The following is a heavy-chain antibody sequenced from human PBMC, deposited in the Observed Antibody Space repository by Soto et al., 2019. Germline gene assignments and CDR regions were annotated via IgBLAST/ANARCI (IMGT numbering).Heavy chain of an antibody. CDR1: GYTFTSYY. J-gene: IGHJ6*02. Sequence: ASVKVSCKASGYTFTSYYMHWLRQAPGQGLEWMGIINPSGGSTSYAQKFQGRVTMTRDTSTSTVYMELSSLRSEDTAVYYCARDQSPRGYSGYDSVTYYYYYYSMDVWGQGTTVTVSS. CDR2: INPSGGST. CDR3: ARDQSPRGYSGYDSVTYYYYYYSMDV. V-gene: IGHV1-46*01. D-gene: IGHD5-12*01.